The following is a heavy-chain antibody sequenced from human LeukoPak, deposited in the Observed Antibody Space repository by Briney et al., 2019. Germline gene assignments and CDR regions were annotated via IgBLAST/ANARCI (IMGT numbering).Heavy chain of an antibody. D-gene: IGHD5-18*01. CDR2: IYSGGST. J-gene: IGHJ4*02. CDR3: ARGTPTDTTMITI. CDR1: GTSISSYY. V-gene: IGHV4-4*07. Sequence: SETLSLTCTVSGTSISSYYWNWIRQPAGKGLEWIGRIYSGGSTNLNPSLKSRVTMSVVRSKNQFSLRLSSVTAADTAIYYCARGTPTDTTMITIWGQGTLVTVSS.